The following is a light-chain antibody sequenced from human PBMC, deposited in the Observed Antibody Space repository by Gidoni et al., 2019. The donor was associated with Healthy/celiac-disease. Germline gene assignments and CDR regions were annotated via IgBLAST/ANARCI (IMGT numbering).Light chain of an antibody. CDR2: AAS. CDR1: HSISSY. V-gene: IGKV1-39*01. J-gene: IGKJ2*01. CDR3: QQSYSTPYP. Sequence: DIQMTQPPSSLSASVGDRVTITCRASHSISSYFNCYQQKTRKAPKLLIYAASSLQSEVPSSFSGSGSGTDFTLTISCLQPGDFATYHCQQSYSTPYPFGPGTKLEIK.